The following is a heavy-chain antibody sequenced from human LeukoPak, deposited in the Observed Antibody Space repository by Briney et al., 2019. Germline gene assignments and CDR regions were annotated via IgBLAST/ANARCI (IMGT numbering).Heavy chain of an antibody. Sequence: SETLSLTCTVSGYSISSGYYWGWIRQPPGKGLEWIGSIYHSGSTYNNPSLKSRVTISVDTSKNQFSLKLSSVTAADTAVYYCARALYYYDSSGPNWFDPWGQGTLVTVSS. V-gene: IGHV4-38-2*02. CDR1: GYSISSGYY. J-gene: IGHJ5*02. CDR3: ARALYYYDSSGPNWFDP. D-gene: IGHD3-22*01. CDR2: IYHSGST.